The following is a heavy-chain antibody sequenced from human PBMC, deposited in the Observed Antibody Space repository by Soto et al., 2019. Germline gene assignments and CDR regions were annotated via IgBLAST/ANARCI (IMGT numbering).Heavy chain of an antibody. CDR3: ARDGYYYGSGTHIGNYYYYDGRDV. V-gene: IGHV3-33*01. Sequence: QVQLVESGGGVVQPGRSLRLSCAASGFTFSSYGMHWVRQAPGKGLEWVAVIWYDRSNKYYADSVKGRFTISRDNSKNTLYLQMNSLRAEDTAVYSCARDGYYYGSGTHIGNYYYYDGRDVGGQGTTVTVSS. CDR1: GFTFSSYG. CDR2: IWYDRSNK. D-gene: IGHD3-10*01. J-gene: IGHJ6*02.